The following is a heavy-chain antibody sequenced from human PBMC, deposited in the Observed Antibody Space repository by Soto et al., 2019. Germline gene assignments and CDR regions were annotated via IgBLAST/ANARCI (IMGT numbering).Heavy chain of an antibody. J-gene: IGHJ5*02. D-gene: IGHD5-12*01. V-gene: IGHV3-11*05. CDR2: ISTTSYT. CDR1: GFTLSDYY. CDR3: ARGVYGYSCGYDWFDP. Sequence: QVQLVESGGGLVKPGGSLRLSCAASGFTLSDYYMSWIRQAPGKGLEWVSYISTTSYTNYADSVKGRFTISRDNAKNSLYLQMNSLRAEDTAVYYCARGVYGYSCGYDWFDPWGHGTLVTVSS.